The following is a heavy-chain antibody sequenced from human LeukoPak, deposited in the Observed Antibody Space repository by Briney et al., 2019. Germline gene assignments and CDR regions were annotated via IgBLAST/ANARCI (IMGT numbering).Heavy chain of an antibody. D-gene: IGHD4-17*01. CDR3: ARDSPTTVTTIDY. V-gene: IGHV3-53*01. CDR1: GFTVSSNY. Sequence: GGSLRLSCAASGFTVSSNYMSWVRQAPGKGLEWVSVIYSNGNTYYADSVKGRFTISRDNAKNSLYLQMNSLRAEDTAVYYCARDSPTTVTTIDYWGQGTLVTVSS. J-gene: IGHJ4*02. CDR2: IYSNGNT.